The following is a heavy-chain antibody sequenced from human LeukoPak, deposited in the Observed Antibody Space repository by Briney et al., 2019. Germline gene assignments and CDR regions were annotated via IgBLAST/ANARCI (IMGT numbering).Heavy chain of an antibody. CDR1: GYTFTGCY. Sequence: ASVKVSCKSSGYTFTGCYMHGVRQAPGQGLEWMGWINPNTGGINYAQKFQGRVTMTRDTSISAAYMELSRLRSDDTAVYYCARDPYSNYFDYWGQGTLVTVSS. V-gene: IGHV1-2*02. J-gene: IGHJ4*02. D-gene: IGHD5-18*01. CDR2: INPNTGGI. CDR3: ARDPYSNYFDY.